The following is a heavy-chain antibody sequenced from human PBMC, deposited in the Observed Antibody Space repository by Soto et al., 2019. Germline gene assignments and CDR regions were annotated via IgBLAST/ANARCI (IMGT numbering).Heavy chain of an antibody. D-gene: IGHD4-17*01. Sequence: PGGSLRLSCAASGFTFSSYAKSWVRQAPGKGLEWVSAISGSGGSTYYADSVKGRFTISRDNSKNTLYLQMNSLRAEDTAVYYCAKRKVMTTVIDYWGQGTLVTVSS. CDR1: GFTFSSYA. CDR3: AKRKVMTTVIDY. J-gene: IGHJ4*02. CDR2: ISGSGGST. V-gene: IGHV3-23*01.